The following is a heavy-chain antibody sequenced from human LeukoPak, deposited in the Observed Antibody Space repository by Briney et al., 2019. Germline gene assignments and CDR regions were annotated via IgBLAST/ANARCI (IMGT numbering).Heavy chain of an antibody. D-gene: IGHD6-19*01. CDR2: INHSGST. CDR1: GGSFSGYY. V-gene: IGHV4-34*01. J-gene: IGHJ4*02. Sequence: PSETLSLTCAVYGGSFSGYYWSWIRQPPGKGLEWIGEINHSGSTNYNPSLKSRVTISVDTSKNQFSLKLSSVTAADTAVYYCARGRRSSGWYRGLDLWGQGTLVTVSS. CDR3: ARGRRSSGWYRGLDL.